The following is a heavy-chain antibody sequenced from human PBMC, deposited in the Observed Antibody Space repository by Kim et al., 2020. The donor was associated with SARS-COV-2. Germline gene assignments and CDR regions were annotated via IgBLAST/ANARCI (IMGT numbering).Heavy chain of an antibody. Sequence: NPAYAQGFTGRFVFSLDNSDSTTYLKISSLRAEDTAIYFCARDHDYGLDFWGQGTLVTVSS. D-gene: IGHD3-10*01. CDR3: ARDHDYGLDF. V-gene: IGHV7-4-1*02. J-gene: IGHJ4*02. CDR2: NP.